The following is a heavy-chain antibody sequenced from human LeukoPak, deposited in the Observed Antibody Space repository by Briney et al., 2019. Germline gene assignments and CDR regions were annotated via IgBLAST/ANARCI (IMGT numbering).Heavy chain of an antibody. CDR2: ISGSGGST. Sequence: GGPLRLSCAASGFTFSSYAMSWVRQAPGKGLEWVSAISGSGGSTYYADSVKGRFTISRDNSKNALYLQMNSLRAEDTAVYYCAKFLPTHIVVANYYFDYWGQGTLVTVSS. CDR3: AKFLPTHIVVANYYFDY. J-gene: IGHJ4*02. V-gene: IGHV3-23*01. D-gene: IGHD2-21*01. CDR1: GFTFSSYA.